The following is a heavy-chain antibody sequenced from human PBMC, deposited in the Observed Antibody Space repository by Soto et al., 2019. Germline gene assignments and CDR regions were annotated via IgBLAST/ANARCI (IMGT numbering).Heavy chain of an antibody. Sequence: QEELVESGGGVVQPGRSLRLSCAASGLAFSGYGLHWVRQAPGKGLEWVAVIWDDGNTKYYAESVEGRFTISRDNSKSTLYLQMEGLRGEDTAVYFCARARAGFLASFDFWGKGILVTVSS. V-gene: IGHV3-33*01. D-gene: IGHD3-3*01. CDR3: ARARAGFLASFDF. CDR2: IWDDGNTK. J-gene: IGHJ4*02. CDR1: GLAFSGYG.